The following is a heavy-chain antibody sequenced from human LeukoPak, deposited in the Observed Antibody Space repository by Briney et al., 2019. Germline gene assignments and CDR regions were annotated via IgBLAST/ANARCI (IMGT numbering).Heavy chain of an antibody. Sequence: PGGSLRLSCAASGFTFSGSAMHWVRQASGKGLEWVGLIRSKANSYATAYAASVKGRFTISRDDSKNTAYLQMNSLKTEDTAVYYCTRLDPSHGYWGQGTLVTASS. CDR3: TRLDPSHGY. CDR2: IRSKANSYAT. CDR1: GFTFSGSA. J-gene: IGHJ4*02. V-gene: IGHV3-73*01. D-gene: IGHD3-9*01.